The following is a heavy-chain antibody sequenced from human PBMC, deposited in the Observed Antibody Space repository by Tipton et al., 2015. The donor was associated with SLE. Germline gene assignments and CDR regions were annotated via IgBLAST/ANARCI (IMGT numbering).Heavy chain of an antibody. D-gene: IGHD2-2*03. Sequence: QLVQSGAEVKKPGASVKVSCKASGYTFTGYYMHWVRQAPGQGLEWMGWINPNSGGTNYAQKFQGRVTMTRDTSISTAYMELSRLRSDDTAVYYCARGPGYCSSTSCSNYYYYYMDVWGKGTTVTVPS. CDR3: ARGPGYCSSTSCSNYYYYYMDV. V-gene: IGHV1-2*02. CDR1: GYTFTGYY. J-gene: IGHJ6*03. CDR2: INPNSGGT.